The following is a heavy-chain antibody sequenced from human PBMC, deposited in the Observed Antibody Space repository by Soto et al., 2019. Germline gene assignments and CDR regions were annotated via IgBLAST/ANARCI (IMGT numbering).Heavy chain of an antibody. CDR2: INAGNGNT. Sequence: QVQLVQSGAEEKKPGASVKVSCKASGYTFTSYAMHWVRQAPGQRLEWMGWINAGNGNTKYSQKFQGRVTITRDTSASTAYMELSSLRSEDTAVYYCARDHSSGWYQQDWGQGTLVTVSS. V-gene: IGHV1-3*05. CDR3: ARDHSSGWYQQD. CDR1: GYTFTSYA. J-gene: IGHJ4*02. D-gene: IGHD6-19*01.